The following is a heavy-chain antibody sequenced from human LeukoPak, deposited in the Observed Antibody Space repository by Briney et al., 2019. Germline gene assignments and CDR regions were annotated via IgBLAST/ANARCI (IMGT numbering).Heavy chain of an antibody. J-gene: IGHJ4*02. Sequence: GGSLRLSCAASGFTFSSYAMSWVRQAPGKGLEWVSAISGSGGSTYYADSVKGRFTISRDNSKNTLYLQMNSLRAEDTAVYYCAKDRSDFWSGYYTFYFDYWDQGTLVTVSS. V-gene: IGHV3-23*01. CDR2: ISGSGGST. D-gene: IGHD3-3*01. CDR3: AKDRSDFWSGYYTFYFDY. CDR1: GFTFSSYA.